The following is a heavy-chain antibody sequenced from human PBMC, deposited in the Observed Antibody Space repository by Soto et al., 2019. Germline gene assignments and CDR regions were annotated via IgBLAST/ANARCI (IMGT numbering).Heavy chain of an antibody. CDR2: ISGSGGTT. J-gene: IGHJ4*02. CDR3: AKGPYCTSGVCYTPFDY. V-gene: IGHV3-23*01. CDR1: EFTFGAYA. D-gene: IGHD2-8*01. Sequence: EVKLLESGGGLVQPGGSLRLSCAASEFTFGAYAMSWVRQAPGKGLESVSGISGSGGTTYYADSVKGRFTISRDNSKNTLYLQMNSLRAEHTALYYCAKGPYCTSGVCYTPFDYWGRGTLVTVSS.